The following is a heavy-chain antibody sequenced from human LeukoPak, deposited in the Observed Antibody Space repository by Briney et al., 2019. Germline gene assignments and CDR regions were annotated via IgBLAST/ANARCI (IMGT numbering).Heavy chain of an antibody. J-gene: IGHJ3*02. CDR1: GFTFSTYW. CDR2: IKQDGSEK. Sequence: PGGSLRLSCAASGFTFSTYWMSWVRQAPGKGLEWVANIKQDGSEKYYVDSVKGRFTISRDNAKNSLYLQMNSLRAEDTAVYYCARAGFYSSGDAFDIWGQGTMVPVSS. CDR3: ARAGFYSSGDAFDI. D-gene: IGHD3-22*01. V-gene: IGHV3-7*05.